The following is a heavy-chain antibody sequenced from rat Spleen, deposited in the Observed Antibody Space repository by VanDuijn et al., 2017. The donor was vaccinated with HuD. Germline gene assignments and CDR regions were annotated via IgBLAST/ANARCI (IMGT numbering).Heavy chain of an antibody. D-gene: IGHD1-4*01. J-gene: IGHJ3*01. CDR2: IIYDGSRT. V-gene: IGHV5S10*01. CDR3: ATHDDPGVITNWFAY. Sequence: EVQLVESGGGLVQPGRSLKLSCAASGFTFSDYNMAWVRQAPKKGLEWVATIIYDGSRTYYRDSVKGRFTISRDNAKSTLYLQMDSLRSEDTATCYGATHDDPGVITNWFAYWGQGTLVTVSS. CDR1: GFTFSDYN.